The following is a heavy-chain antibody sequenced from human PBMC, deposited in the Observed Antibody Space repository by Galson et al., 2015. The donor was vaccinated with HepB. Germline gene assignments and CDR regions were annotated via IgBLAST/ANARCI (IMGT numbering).Heavy chain of an antibody. CDR3: ARVEGYGSGSYYNFWFDP. V-gene: IGHV4-4*02. J-gene: IGHJ5*02. CDR2: IYHCGST. D-gene: IGHD3-10*01. CDR1: GFTFSSYA. Sequence: SLRLSCAVSGFTFSSYAMHWVRQPPGKGLEWIGEIYHCGSTNYNPSLKSRVVISVDKSKNQFSLKLKSVTAADTAVYYCARVEGYGSGSYYNFWFDPWGQGTLVTVSS.